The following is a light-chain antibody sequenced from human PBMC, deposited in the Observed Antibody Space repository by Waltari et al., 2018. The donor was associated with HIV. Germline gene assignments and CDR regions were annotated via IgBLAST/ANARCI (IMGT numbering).Light chain of an antibody. CDR2: GVS. CDR1: NRDMGRYDF. CDR3: SSYAYNSVLV. J-gene: IGLJ3*02. V-gene: IGLV2-14*01. Sequence: HSALTQPTSVSGSPGQSITIAGPGTNRDMGRYDFVSWYQQHPGRAPKLMIYGVSDRPSGVSTRFSGSKSGNRASLTISGVQAEDEADYYCSSYAYNSVLVFGGGTKLTVL.